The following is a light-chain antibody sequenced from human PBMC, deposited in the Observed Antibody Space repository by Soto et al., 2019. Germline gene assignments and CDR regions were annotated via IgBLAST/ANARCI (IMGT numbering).Light chain of an antibody. CDR1: HSLLHSNGYNY. Sequence: DIVVTQSPLTLPVTPGETASISCRSSHSLLHSNGYNYLDWYLQKPGQSPQLLIYLGSNRASGVPDRFSGSGSGTDFTLKISRVEAEDVGVYYCVQALQSPPWTFGQGTKVEIK. CDR3: VQALQSPPWT. CDR2: LGS. J-gene: IGKJ1*01. V-gene: IGKV2-28*01.